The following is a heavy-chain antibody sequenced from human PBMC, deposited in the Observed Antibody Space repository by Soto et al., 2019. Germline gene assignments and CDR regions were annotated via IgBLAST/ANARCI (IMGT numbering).Heavy chain of an antibody. Sequence: QVQLVQSGAEVKKPGSSVRVSCKASGDTFTFYSINWVRQAPGLGLEWMGRINPILSMSNYAQRFQGRVTMPADKSTRTAYMELSSLRSEDTAMYYCASSYGSGYRAFDYWGKGALVTVSS. V-gene: IGHV1-69*02. J-gene: IGHJ4*02. CDR3: ASSYGSGYRAFDY. CDR2: INPILSMS. CDR1: GDTFTFYS. D-gene: IGHD3-10*01.